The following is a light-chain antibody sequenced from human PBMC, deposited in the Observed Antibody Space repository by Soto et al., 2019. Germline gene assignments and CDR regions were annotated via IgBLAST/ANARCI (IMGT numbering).Light chain of an antibody. CDR3: QQYYTNSQAS. Sequence: DVQMTQSPSALSASVGDRVTITCRASQNIDNWLAWYQQKLGKAPKLLIYKASSLETGVPSRFSGSGSGTEFSLTISNLEPDDFATYHCQQYYTNSQASFGQGTKVDIX. CDR2: KAS. CDR1: QNIDNW. J-gene: IGKJ1*01. V-gene: IGKV1-5*03.